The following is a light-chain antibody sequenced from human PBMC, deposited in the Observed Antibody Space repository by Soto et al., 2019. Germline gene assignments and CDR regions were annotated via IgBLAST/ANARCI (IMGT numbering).Light chain of an antibody. CDR1: QSLVHYDGDTF. V-gene: IGKV2-30*02. Sequence: DVVMTQSPLSLPVTLGQPASISCRSSQSLVHYDGDTFFNWYLQSPVQSPTPLIYKVSNRASGVPGRISGSGSGTDFTLKISRVEADFVGVYYCLQTTHLPPTFGEGTKVDIK. J-gene: IGKJ1*01. CDR3: LQTTHLPPT. CDR2: KVS.